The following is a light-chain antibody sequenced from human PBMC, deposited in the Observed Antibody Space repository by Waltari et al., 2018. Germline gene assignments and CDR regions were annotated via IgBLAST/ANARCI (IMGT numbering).Light chain of an antibody. J-gene: IGKJ1*01. CDR1: QSVGGT. CDR3: QHYVRLPAT. CDR2: GTS. Sequence: EIVLTQSPGTLSSSPGERATLSCRASQSVGGTLAWDQQKPGQAPRLLMYGTSIRAPGTPDRFSGTGSGTDFSLTISRLEPEDFAVYYCQHYVRLPATFGQGTKVEIK. V-gene: IGKV3-20*01.